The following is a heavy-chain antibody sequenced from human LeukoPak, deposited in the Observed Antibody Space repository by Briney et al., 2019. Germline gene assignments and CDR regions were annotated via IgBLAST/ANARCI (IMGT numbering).Heavy chain of an antibody. CDR3: ARLSQTPDYYGSGGCFYLGY. CDR2: MNPNTGNT. Sequence: ASVKVSCKGYRYTFSSYDINWVRQSPGQGLEWMGWMNPNTGNTGYAPKFQGRVTMTRDTSISTAYMELRGLRSEDTALYYCARLSQTPDYYGSGGCFYLGYWGQGTRVTVSS. J-gene: IGHJ4*02. V-gene: IGHV1-8*01. D-gene: IGHD3-10*01. CDR1: RYTFSSYD.